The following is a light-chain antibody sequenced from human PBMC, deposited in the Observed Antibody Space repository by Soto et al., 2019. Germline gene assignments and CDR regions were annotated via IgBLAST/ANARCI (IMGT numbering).Light chain of an antibody. CDR1: SSDVGGYNY. CDR3: CSYAGTYSDV. J-gene: IGLJ1*01. CDR2: DVS. V-gene: IGLV2-11*01. Sequence: ALTQRPSVSGSPGQSVTISCTGTSSDVGGYNYVSWYQQHPGKAPKLMIYDVSKRPSGVPDRFSASKSGNTASLTISGLQAEDEADYYCCSYAGTYSDVFGTGTKVTVL.